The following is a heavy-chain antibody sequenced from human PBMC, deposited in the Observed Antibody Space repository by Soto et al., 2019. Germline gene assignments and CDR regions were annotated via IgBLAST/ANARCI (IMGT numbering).Heavy chain of an antibody. D-gene: IGHD2-15*01. Sequence: SETLSLTCAVYSGSFNGYYWSWIRQSPRKGLEWIGEIDHTRATKYNPSLKSRVSISVDASKKQISLKVISVTAADTAVYYCGSVGSRLTWGQGTLVTVSS. V-gene: IGHV4-34*01. CDR1: SGSFNGYY. CDR2: IDHTRAT. J-gene: IGHJ4*02. CDR3: GSVGSRLT.